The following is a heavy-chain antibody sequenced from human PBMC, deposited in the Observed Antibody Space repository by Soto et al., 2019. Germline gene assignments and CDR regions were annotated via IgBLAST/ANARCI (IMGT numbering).Heavy chain of an antibody. V-gene: IGHV3-30-3*01. D-gene: IGHD6-13*01. CDR1: GFTFSSYA. Sequence: GGSLRLSCAASGFTFSSYAMHWVRQAPGKGLEWVSVTSYDGSNKYYADSVKGRFTISRDNSKNTLYLQMNSLRAEDTAVYYCAKVSGGSSSWYVYYYYYGMDVWGQGTTVTVSS. CDR3: AKVSGGSSSWYVYYYYYGMDV. CDR2: TSYDGSNK. J-gene: IGHJ6*02.